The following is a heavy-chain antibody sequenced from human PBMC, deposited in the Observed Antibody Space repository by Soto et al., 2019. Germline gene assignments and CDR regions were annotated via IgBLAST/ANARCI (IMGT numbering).Heavy chain of an antibody. D-gene: IGHD6-19*01. V-gene: IGHV3-21*01. J-gene: IGHJ4*02. CDR2: ISSSSSDK. CDR1: GFTFSSYS. CDR3: AREVAVAGISEPYYFVY. Sequence: EVQLVESGGGLVKPGGSLRLSCAASGFTFSSYSMNWVRQAPGKGLEWVSSISSSSSDKYYADSVKGRFTISRDNAKNSLYLQMNRLRAEDTAVYYCAREVAVAGISEPYYFVYWGQGTLVTVSS.